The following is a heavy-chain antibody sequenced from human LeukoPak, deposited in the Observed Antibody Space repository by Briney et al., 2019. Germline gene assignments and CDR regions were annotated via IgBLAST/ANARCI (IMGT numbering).Heavy chain of an antibody. CDR1: GFTFSSYG. CDR2: IRYDGSNK. D-gene: IGHD1-26*01. Sequence: GRSLRLSCAASGFTFSSYGMHWVRQAPGKGLEWVAFIRYDGSNKYYADSVKGRFTISRDNSKNTLYLQMNSLRAEDTAVYYCAKDRTVGATTGDAFDIWGQGTMVTVSS. CDR3: AKDRTVGATTGDAFDI. V-gene: IGHV3-30*02. J-gene: IGHJ3*02.